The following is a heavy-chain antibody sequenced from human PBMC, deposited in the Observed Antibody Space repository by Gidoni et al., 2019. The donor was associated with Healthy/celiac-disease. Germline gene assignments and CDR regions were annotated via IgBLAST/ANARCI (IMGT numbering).Heavy chain of an antibody. V-gene: IGHV3-21*01. J-gene: IGHJ4*02. CDR2: ISSSSSYI. CDR1: GFTFSSYS. D-gene: IGHD3-3*01. Sequence: EVQLVESGGGLVKPGGSLRLSCEASGFTFSSYSMNWVRQAPGKGLEWVSSISSSSSYIYYADSVKGRFTISRDNAKNSLYLQMNSLRAEDTAVYYCARDYADFNPFDYWGQGTLVTVSS. CDR3: ARDYADFNPFDY.